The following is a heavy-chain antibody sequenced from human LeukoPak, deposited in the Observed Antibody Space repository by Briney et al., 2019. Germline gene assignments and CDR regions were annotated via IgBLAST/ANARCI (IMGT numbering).Heavy chain of an antibody. Sequence: SETLSLTCAVYGGSFSGYYWSWIRQPPGKGLEWIGEINHSGSTNYNPSLKSRVTISVDTSKNQFSLKLSSVTAADTAVYYCAIASGYNPGYYYYGMDVRGKGTTVTVSS. J-gene: IGHJ6*04. CDR3: AIASGYNPGYYYYGMDV. CDR1: GGSFSGYY. CDR2: INHSGST. D-gene: IGHD1-14*01. V-gene: IGHV4-34*01.